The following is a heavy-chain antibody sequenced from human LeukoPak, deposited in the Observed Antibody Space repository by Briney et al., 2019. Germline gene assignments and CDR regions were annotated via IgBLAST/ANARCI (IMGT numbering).Heavy chain of an antibody. Sequence: PGGSLRLSCAASGFTFSTYWMSWVRQAPGKGLEWVANIKEDGSEKYYGDSVKGRFAISRDNAKNSLYLQMNSLRAEDTAVYYCARDSSGYQWGQGTLVTVSS. CDR2: IKEDGSEK. CDR3: ARDSSGYQ. D-gene: IGHD3-22*01. V-gene: IGHV3-7*01. J-gene: IGHJ4*02. CDR1: GFTFSTYW.